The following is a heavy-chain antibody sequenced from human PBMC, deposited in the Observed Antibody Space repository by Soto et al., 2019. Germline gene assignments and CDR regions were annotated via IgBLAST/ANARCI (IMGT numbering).Heavy chain of an antibody. Sequence: GGSLRLSCASSGFNFINYEMLWVRQAPGKGLEWVSYMSSSGTTRDSADSVKGRFSISRDNAKNSLYLQMNSLRAEDTALYYCARDRGRDAFDIWGQGTMVTVSS. D-gene: IGHD2-15*01. CDR2: MSSSGTTR. J-gene: IGHJ3*02. V-gene: IGHV3-48*03. CDR1: GFNFINYE. CDR3: ARDRGRDAFDI.